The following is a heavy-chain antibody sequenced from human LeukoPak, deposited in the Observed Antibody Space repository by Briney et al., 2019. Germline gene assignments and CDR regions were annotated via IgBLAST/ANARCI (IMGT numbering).Heavy chain of an antibody. CDR1: TFTFSSYA. D-gene: IGHD3-22*01. V-gene: IGHV3-23*01. CDR3: AKDYGDSSGYYYGVGYFQH. J-gene: IGHJ1*01. CDR2: ISGSGGST. Sequence: GGSLRLSCAASTFTFSSYAMSWVRQAPGKGLEWVSAISGSGGSTYYADSVKGRFTISRDNSKNTLYLQMNSLRAEDTAVYYCAKDYGDSSGYYYGVGYFQHWGQGTLVTVSS.